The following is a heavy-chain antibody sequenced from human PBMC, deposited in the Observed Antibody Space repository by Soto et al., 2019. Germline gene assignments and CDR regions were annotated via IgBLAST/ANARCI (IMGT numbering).Heavy chain of an antibody. D-gene: IGHD3-22*01. CDR2: IHHSGSS. CDR1: GGSISNNNW. CDR3: ARDWYYYDSTNRGYYYGMDV. Sequence: PSETLSLTCAVSGGSISNNNWWSWVRHPPGKGLEWIGEIHHSGSSNYNPSLKSRVTISVDTSKNQFSLKLSSVTAADTAVYYCARDWYYYDSTNRGYYYGMDVWGQGTTVTVSS. V-gene: IGHV4-4*02. J-gene: IGHJ6*02.